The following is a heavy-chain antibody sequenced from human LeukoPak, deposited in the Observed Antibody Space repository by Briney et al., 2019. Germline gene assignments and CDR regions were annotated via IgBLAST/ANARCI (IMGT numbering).Heavy chain of an antibody. CDR1: GFTFSRFA. J-gene: IGHJ4*02. V-gene: IGHV3-21*05. CDR2: INTDSSDI. CDR3: ARDTFHPGLIDS. Sequence: GGSLRLSCAASGFTFSRFAMNWVRQAPGKGLEWVSYINTDSSDIHYADSVKGRCTISRDNARNTLYLQLSSLRAEDSAVYYCARDTFHPGLIDSWGQGTLVTVSS. D-gene: IGHD2-21*01.